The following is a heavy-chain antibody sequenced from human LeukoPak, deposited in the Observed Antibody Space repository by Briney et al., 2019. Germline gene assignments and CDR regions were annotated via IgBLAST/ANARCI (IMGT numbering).Heavy chain of an antibody. CDR2: ISGSGGGI. J-gene: IGHJ4*02. D-gene: IGHD6-19*01. V-gene: IGHV3-23*01. Sequence: GGSLRLSCAASGFTFSSYAMNWVRQAPGKGLEWVSAISGSGGGIYHGDSVKGRFTISRDNSKNTLYLQMNSLRAEDTAVYYCAKCSSGWYITTTFDYWGQGTLVTVSS. CDR3: AKCSSGWYITTTFDY. CDR1: GFTFSSYA.